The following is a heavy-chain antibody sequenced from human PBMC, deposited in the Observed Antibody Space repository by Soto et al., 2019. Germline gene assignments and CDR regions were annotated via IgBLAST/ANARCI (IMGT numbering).Heavy chain of an antibody. CDR2: IIPIFGTA. D-gene: IGHD6-6*01. V-gene: IGHV1-69*12. CDR3: ARDLEVPQLGDYYYYGMDV. J-gene: IGHJ6*02. CDR1: GGTFSSYA. Sequence: QVQLVQSGAEVKKPGSSVKVSCKASGGTFSSYAISWVRQAPGQGLEWMGGIIPIFGTANYAQKFQGRVTITADESTSKAYMELSSLRSEDTAVYYCARDLEVPQLGDYYYYGMDVWGQGTTVTVSS.